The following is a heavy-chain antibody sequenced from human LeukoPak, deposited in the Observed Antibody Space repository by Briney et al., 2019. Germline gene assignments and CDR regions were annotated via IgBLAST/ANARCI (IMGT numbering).Heavy chain of an antibody. D-gene: IGHD6-19*01. Sequence: SQTLSLTCTVSGGSISSGSYYWSWIRQPAGKGLEWIGRIYTSGSTNYNPSLKSRVTISVDTSKNQFYLKLSSVAAADTALYYCARGNPSLYSSGWYPFDYWGQGTLVTVSS. J-gene: IGHJ4*02. CDR3: ARGNPSLYSSGWYPFDY. CDR2: IYTSGST. V-gene: IGHV4-61*02. CDR1: GGSISSGSYY.